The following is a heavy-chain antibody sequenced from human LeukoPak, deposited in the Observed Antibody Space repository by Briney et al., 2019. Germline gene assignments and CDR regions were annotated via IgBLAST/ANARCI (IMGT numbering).Heavy chain of an antibody. CDR1: GGSVSSPDYY. V-gene: IGHV4-61*08. CDR2: ISYSGST. J-gene: IGHJ4*02. CDR3: AITPNPNYFDY. Sequence: SETLSLTCTVSGGSVSSPDYYWSWIRQPPGKGLEWIGYISYSGSTNYNPSLKSRVTISVDTSKSQFSLKLSSVTAADTAVYYCAITPNPNYFDYWGQGALVTVSS.